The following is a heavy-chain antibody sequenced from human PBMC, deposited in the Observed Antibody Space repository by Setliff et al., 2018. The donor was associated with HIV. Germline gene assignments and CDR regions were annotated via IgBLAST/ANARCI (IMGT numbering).Heavy chain of an antibody. CDR2: INYRGNT. CDR1: GGSVSSSSSY. CDR3: ASLDGSESPYIYYYYMDV. V-gene: IGHV4-39*01. D-gene: IGHD3-10*01. Sequence: PSETLSLTCTVSGGSVSSSSSYWGWIRQPPGKGLEWIGSINYRGNTYYNPSLKSRAAISVDTSKNQISLKLSSVTAADTAVYYCASLDGSESPYIYYYYMDVWGKGTAVTVSS. J-gene: IGHJ6*03.